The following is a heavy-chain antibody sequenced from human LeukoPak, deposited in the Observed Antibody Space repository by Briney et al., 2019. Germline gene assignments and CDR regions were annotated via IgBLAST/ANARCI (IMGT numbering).Heavy chain of an antibody. Sequence: SETLSLTCTVSGGSISSYYWSWIRQPAGKGLEWIGRIYTSGSTNYNPSLKSRVTISVDTSKNQFSLKLTSVTAADTALYYCARRVIAATLDYWGQGTLVTVSS. CDR2: IYTSGST. V-gene: IGHV4-4*07. CDR1: GGSISSYY. CDR3: ARRVIAATLDY. J-gene: IGHJ4*02. D-gene: IGHD2/OR15-2a*01.